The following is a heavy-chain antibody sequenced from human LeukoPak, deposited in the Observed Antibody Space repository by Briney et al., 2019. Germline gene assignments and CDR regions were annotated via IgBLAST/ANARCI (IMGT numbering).Heavy chain of an antibody. CDR1: GFTFSSYG. D-gene: IGHD1-1*01. CDR3: AKDRARNEYYFDY. CDR2: ISYDGSNK. V-gene: IGHV3-30*18. Sequence: GGSLRLSCAASGFTFSSYGMRWVRQAPGKGLEWVAVISYDGSNKYYADSVKGRFTISRDNSKNTLYLQMNSLRAEDTAVYYCAKDRARNEYYFDYWGQGTLVTVSS. J-gene: IGHJ4*02.